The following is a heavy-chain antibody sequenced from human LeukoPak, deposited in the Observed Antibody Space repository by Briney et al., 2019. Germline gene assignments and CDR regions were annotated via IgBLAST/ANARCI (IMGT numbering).Heavy chain of an antibody. Sequence: ASVKVSCKASGYTFTGYYMHWVRQAPGQGFEWMGWINPNSGDTNYAQKFQGRVTMTRDTSISTAHMELSRLRSDDTAVYYCARASPLYCSSNTCLFDYWGQGTLVTVSS. D-gene: IGHD2-2*01. CDR1: GYTFTGYY. V-gene: IGHV1-2*02. CDR3: ARASPLYCSSNTCLFDY. J-gene: IGHJ4*02. CDR2: INPNSGDT.